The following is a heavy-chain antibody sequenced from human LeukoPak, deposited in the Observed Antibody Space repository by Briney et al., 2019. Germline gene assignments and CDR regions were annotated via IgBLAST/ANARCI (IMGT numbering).Heavy chain of an antibody. CDR3: AKDRPNYYESNGDYYRRNGDS. CDR1: GFTFNSYG. V-gene: IGHV3-23*01. J-gene: IGHJ5*01. CDR2: ITSRDGGT. Sequence: GGSLRLSCAASGFTFNSYGMHWVRQAPGKGLEWVSSITSRDGGTFYTDPVKGRFTISRDNSKNMLYLQMNSLRAEDTAIYYCAKDRPNYYESNGDYYRRNGDSWGQGTLVTVSS. D-gene: IGHD3-22*01.